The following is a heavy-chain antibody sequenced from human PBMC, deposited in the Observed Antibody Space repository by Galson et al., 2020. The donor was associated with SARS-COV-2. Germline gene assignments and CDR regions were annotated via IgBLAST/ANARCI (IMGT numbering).Heavy chain of an antibody. CDR3: AKGWEWGPGKY. D-gene: IGHD3-3*01. CDR2: IRRSGDRT. V-gene: IGHV3-23*01. J-gene: IGHJ4*02. CDR1: GLAFSDFA. Sequence: GGSLRHSCKASGLAFSDFAMSWVRQAPGKGLEWVSAIRRSGDRTYYTDSVKGRFTISRDNSKSTLYLQMNSLRPEDTAVYYCAKGWEWGPGKYWGQGTRVTVSS.